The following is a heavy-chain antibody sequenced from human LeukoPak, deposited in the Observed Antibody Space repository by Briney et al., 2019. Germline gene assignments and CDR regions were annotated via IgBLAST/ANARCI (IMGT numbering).Heavy chain of an antibody. CDR3: ARVLGGSYSYNYYYYYMDV. Sequence: KPSETLSLTCTVSGGSISSYYWSWIRQPPGKGLEWIGYIYYSGSTNYNPSLKSRVTISVDTSKNQFSLKLSSVTAADTAVYYCARVLGGSYSYNYYYYYMDVWGKGTTVTISS. J-gene: IGHJ6*03. CDR1: GGSISSYY. V-gene: IGHV4-59*01. D-gene: IGHD1-26*01. CDR2: IYYSGST.